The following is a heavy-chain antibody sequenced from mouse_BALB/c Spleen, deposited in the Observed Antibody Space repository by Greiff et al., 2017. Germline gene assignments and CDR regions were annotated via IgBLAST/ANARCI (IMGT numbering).Heavy chain of an antibody. CDR1: GFTFSSYA. CDR3: AREGRDYYGSAWFAY. Sequence: EVMLVESGGGLVKPGGSLKLSCAASGFTFSSYAMSWVRQSPEKRLEWVAEISSGGSYTYYPDTVTGRFTISRDNAKNTLYLEMSSLRSEDTAMYYCAREGRDYYGSAWFAYWGQGTLVTVSA. CDR2: ISSGGSYT. V-gene: IGHV5-9-4*01. D-gene: IGHD1-1*01. J-gene: IGHJ3*01.